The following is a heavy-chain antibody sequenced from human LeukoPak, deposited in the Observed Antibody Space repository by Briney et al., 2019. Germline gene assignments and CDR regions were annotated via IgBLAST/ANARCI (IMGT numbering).Heavy chain of an antibody. CDR3: ARDMARGSGSYYNIVDY. V-gene: IGHV1-2*06. J-gene: IGHJ4*02. D-gene: IGHD3-10*01. CDR1: GYTFTGYY. Sequence: ASVKVSCKASGYTFTGYYMHWVRQAPGQGLEWMGRINPNSGGTNYAQKFQGRVTMTRDTSISTAYMELSRLRSDDTAVYYCARDMARGSGSYYNIVDYGGQGTLVTVSS. CDR2: INPNSGGT.